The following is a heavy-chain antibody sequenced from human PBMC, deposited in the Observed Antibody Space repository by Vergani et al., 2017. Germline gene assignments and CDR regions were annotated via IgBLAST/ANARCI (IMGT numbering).Heavy chain of an antibody. CDR3: ARVDDILTGYTFDY. J-gene: IGHJ4*02. V-gene: IGHV4-59*01. D-gene: IGHD3-9*01. Sequence: QVQLQESGPGLVKPSETLSLTCTVSGGSISSYYWSWIRRPPGKGLEWIGYIYYSGSTNYNPSLKSRVTISVDTSKNQFSLKLSSVTAADTAVYYCARVDDILTGYTFDYWGQGTLVTVSS. CDR2: IYYSGST. CDR1: GGSISSYY.